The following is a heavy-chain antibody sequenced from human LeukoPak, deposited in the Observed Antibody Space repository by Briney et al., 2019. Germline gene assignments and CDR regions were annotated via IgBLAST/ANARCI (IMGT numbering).Heavy chain of an antibody. J-gene: IGHJ4*02. Sequence: SETLSLTCTVSGGSISSINYHWGWIRQPPGKGLEWIATIYYSGSTYYNPSLKSRVSISVDTSKNQFSLIMSSVTAADTAIYYCARHQNYYGLGSYFDYWEQATLTTVSS. CDR1: GGSISSINYH. V-gene: IGHV4-39*01. CDR2: IYYSGST. CDR3: ARHQNYYGLGSYFDY. D-gene: IGHD3-10*01.